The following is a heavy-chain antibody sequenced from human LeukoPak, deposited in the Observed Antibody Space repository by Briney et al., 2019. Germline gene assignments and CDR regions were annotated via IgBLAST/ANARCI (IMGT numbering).Heavy chain of an antibody. CDR3: ARDLGGRYYFDY. CDR2: IKQDGSEK. Sequence: GGSLRLSCAASGVTFSSYWMSWVRQAPGKGLEWVANIKQDGSEKYYVDSVKGRFTISRDNAKNSLYLQMNSLRAEDTAVYYCARDLGGRYYFDYWGQGTLVTVSS. V-gene: IGHV3-7*01. J-gene: IGHJ4*02. CDR1: GVTFSSYW. D-gene: IGHD1-26*01.